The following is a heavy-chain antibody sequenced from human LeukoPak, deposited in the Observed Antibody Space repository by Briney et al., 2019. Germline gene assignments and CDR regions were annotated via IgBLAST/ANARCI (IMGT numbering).Heavy chain of an antibody. D-gene: IGHD3-22*01. J-gene: IGHJ4*03. Sequence: ASVKVSCKASGYTFTGYYMHWVRQAPGQGLEWMGIINPSGGSTSYAQKFQGRVTMTRDTSTSTVYMELSSLRSEDTAVYYCARAGITYRSGYYLVQGGYFDYWGQGTLVTVSS. CDR1: GYTFTGYY. CDR3: ARAGITYRSGYYLVQGGYFDY. CDR2: INPSGGST. V-gene: IGHV1-46*01.